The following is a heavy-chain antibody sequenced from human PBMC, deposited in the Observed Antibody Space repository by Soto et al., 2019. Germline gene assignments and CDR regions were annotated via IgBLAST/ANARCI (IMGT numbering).Heavy chain of an antibody. CDR2: IGPESGAT. V-gene: IGHV1-2*02. D-gene: IGHD1-26*01. J-gene: IGHJ4*02. CDR1: GYTFTGHY. Sequence: ASVKVSCKTSGYTFTGHYIHWVRQAPQQGPEWVGEIGPESGATRYAQKFRGRVTMTMDTSITTVYMELKNLSPDATAVYYCGRGRSGQIVVFYWGQGTPVTVSS. CDR3: GRGRSGQIVVFY.